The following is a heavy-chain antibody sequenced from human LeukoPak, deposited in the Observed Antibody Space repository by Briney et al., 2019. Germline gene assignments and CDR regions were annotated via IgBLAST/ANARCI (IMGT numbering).Heavy chain of an antibody. CDR1: GFTFSSYS. D-gene: IGHD4-23*01. CDR3: ARDPDYGGNSGNAFDI. J-gene: IGHJ3*02. CDR2: ISSSSSTI. V-gene: IGHV3-48*04. Sequence: GGSLRLSCAASGFTFSSYSMNWVRQAPGKGLEWVSYISSSSSTIYYADSVKGRFTISRDNAKNSLYLQMNSLRAEDTAVYYCARDPDYGGNSGNAFDIWGQGTMVTVSS.